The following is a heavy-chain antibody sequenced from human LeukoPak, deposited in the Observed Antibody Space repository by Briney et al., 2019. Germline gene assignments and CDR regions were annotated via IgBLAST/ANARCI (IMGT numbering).Heavy chain of an antibody. CDR3: ARGPIAVPPSYMDV. V-gene: IGHV3-66*02. D-gene: IGHD6-19*01. CDR2: IYAGDDI. J-gene: IGHJ6*03. CDR1: GFNVRSNY. Sequence: GGSLRLSYAASGFNVRSNYMSWIRQAPGKGLEWVSIIYAGDDIHYADSVKGRFTISRDDSKNTLNLQMNSLRPEDTAVYYCARGPIAVPPSYMDVWGKGTTVTVSS.